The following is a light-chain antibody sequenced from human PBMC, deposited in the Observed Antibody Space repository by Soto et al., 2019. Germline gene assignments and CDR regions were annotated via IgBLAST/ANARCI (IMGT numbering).Light chain of an antibody. CDR2: AAS. CDR3: QQYGSSST. V-gene: IGKV3-20*01. J-gene: IGKJ1*01. CDR1: QSISSSY. Sequence: EIVLTQSPGTLSLSPGARATLSCRASQSISSSYLAWHQQKPGQAPRLLIYAASSRATGIPDRFSGSGSGTDLTLTITRLEPEECAVYFCQQYGSSSTVGQGPKVETK.